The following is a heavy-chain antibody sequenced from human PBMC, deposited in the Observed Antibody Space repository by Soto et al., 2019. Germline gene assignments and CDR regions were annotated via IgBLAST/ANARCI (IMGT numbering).Heavy chain of an antibody. CDR3: AGLQINYYYMDV. D-gene: IGHD1-1*01. Sequence: QVQLQESGPGLVKPSETLSLTCTVSGGSISSYYWNWIRQPPGKGLEWIGYIYYSGSSTYNPSLKSRVTISVDMSRNQFSLRLSSVTAADTAVYYCAGLQINYYYMDVWGKGTTVTVSS. CDR1: GGSISSYY. CDR2: IYYSGSS. V-gene: IGHV4-59*01. J-gene: IGHJ6*03.